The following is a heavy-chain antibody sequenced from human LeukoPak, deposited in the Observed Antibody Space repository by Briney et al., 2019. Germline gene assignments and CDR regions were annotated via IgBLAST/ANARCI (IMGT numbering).Heavy chain of an antibody. V-gene: IGHV1-46*01. CDR3: ARDSIAAGTDFDL. J-gene: IGHJ2*01. Sequence: ASVKVSCKASGGTFSSYAISWVRQAPGQGLEWMGIINPSGGSTSYAQKFQGRVTMTRDMSTSTVYMELSSLRSEDTAVYYCARDSIAAGTDFDLWGRGTLVTVSS. CDR1: GGTFSSYA. CDR2: INPSGGST. D-gene: IGHD6-13*01.